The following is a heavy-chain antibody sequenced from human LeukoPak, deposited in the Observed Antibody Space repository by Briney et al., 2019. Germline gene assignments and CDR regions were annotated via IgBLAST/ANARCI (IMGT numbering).Heavy chain of an antibody. CDR2: IWYDGSNK. D-gene: IGHD3-22*01. CDR3: ARGQNYYDSSGYLY. V-gene: IGHV3-33*01. CDR1: GFTFSSYG. J-gene: IGHJ4*02. Sequence: GGSLRLSCAASGFTFSSYGMHWVRQAPGKGLEWVAVIWYDGSNKYYADSVKGRFTISRDNSKNTLYLQMNSLRAEDTAVYYCARGQNYYDSSGYLYWGQGTLVTVSS.